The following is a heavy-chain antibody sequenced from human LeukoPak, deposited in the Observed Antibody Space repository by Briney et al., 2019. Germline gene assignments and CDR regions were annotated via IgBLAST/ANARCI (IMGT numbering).Heavy chain of an antibody. CDR2: IYYSGST. Sequence: SETLSLTCTVSGGSLSSSSYYWGWIRQPPGKGLEWIGSIYYSGSTYYNPSLKSRVTISVDTSKNQFSLKLSSVTAADTAVYYCARDGLIAARPFDYWGQGTLVTVSS. D-gene: IGHD6-6*01. J-gene: IGHJ4*02. CDR1: GGSLSSSSYY. V-gene: IGHV4-39*07. CDR3: ARDGLIAARPFDY.